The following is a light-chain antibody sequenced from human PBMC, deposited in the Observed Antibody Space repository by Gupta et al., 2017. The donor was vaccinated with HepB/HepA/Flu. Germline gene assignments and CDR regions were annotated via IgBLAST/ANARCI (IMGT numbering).Light chain of an antibody. CDR3: QQYYSTPRS. V-gene: IGKV4-1*01. CDR2: WAS. J-gene: IGKJ2*04. Sequence: SVMTQSPSSLALPVCEGATVNSKSSQSVLYSSNNKNYLAWYQQKPGQPPKLLIYWASTRESGVPDRFSGGGSGTDFTLTISSLQAEDVAVYYCQQYYSTPRSFGQGTKLEIK. CDR1: QSVLYSSNNKNY.